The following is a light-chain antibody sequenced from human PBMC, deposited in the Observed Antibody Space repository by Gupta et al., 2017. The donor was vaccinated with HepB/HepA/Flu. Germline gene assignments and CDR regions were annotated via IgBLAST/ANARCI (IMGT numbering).Light chain of an antibody. Sequence: QTVVTQEPSFSVSPGGTVTLTCGLSSGSVSTSYYPSWYQQTPGQPPRTLIYSTNTRSSGVTDHFSGSILGNKAVLTITGAQADDESYYYCVLYMGSGIWVFGGGTKLTVL. CDR1: SGSVSTSYY. V-gene: IGLV8-61*01. CDR2: STN. J-gene: IGLJ3*02. CDR3: VLYMGSGIWV.